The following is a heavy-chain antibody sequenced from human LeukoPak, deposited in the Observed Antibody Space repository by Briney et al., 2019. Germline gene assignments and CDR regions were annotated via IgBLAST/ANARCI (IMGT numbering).Heavy chain of an antibody. V-gene: IGHV3-66*01. D-gene: IGHD3-9*01. CDR3: ARDAHYDILTGYYGFDY. Sequence: GGSLRFSCAASGFTVSSNYMSWVRQAPGKGLEWVSVIYSGGSTYYADSVKGRFTISRDNSKNTLYLQMNSLRAEDTAVYYCARDAHYDILTGYYGFDYWGQGTLVTVSS. CDR1: GFTVSSNY. J-gene: IGHJ4*02. CDR2: IYSGGST.